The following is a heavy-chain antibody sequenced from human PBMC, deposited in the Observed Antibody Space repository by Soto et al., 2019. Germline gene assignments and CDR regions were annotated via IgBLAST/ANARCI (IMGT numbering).Heavy chain of an antibody. CDR2: IRSKAYGGTT. J-gene: IGHJ6*02. CDR1: GFTFGDYA. V-gene: IGHV3-49*03. Sequence: GGSLRLSCTASGFTFGDYAMSWFRQAPGKGLEWVGFIRSKAYGGTTEYAASVKGRFTISRDDSKSIAYLQMNSLKTEDTAVYYCTRVSVTTVYYYYYGMDVWGQGTTVTV. D-gene: IGHD4-17*01. CDR3: TRVSVTTVYYYYYGMDV.